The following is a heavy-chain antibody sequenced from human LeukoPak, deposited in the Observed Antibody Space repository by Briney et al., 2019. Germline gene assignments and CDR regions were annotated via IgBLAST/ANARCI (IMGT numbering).Heavy chain of an antibody. CDR2: IKEDGSQK. CDR3: ARDPDTDMVNFDF. V-gene: IGHV3-7*01. Sequence: GGSLRLSCAASGFTFSSYYMGWDRQAPGTGLEWVANIKEDGSQKYYVDSVKGRFTISRDNAKSSLYLQMNSLRADDTAVYFCARDPDTDMVNFDFWGRGTLVTVSS. J-gene: IGHJ4*02. D-gene: IGHD5-18*01. CDR1: GFTFSSYY.